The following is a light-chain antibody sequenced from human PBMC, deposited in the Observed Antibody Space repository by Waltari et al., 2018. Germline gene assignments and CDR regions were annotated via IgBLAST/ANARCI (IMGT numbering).Light chain of an antibody. CDR3: QQCNTYS. CDR1: QSINSW. J-gene: IGKJ1*01. CDR2: KAS. V-gene: IGKV1-5*03. Sequence: DIQMTQSPSTLSASVGDRATITCRASQSINSWLAWYQQKPGKAPKLLIYKASTLESGVPSRCSGSGSGTEFTLTISGLQPDDFATYYCQQCNTYSFGQGTKVEIK.